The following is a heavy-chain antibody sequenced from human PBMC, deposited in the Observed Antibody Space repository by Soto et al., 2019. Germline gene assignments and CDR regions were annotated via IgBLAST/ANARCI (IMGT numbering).Heavy chain of an antibody. CDR2: IIPILGIA. V-gene: IGHV1-69*02. J-gene: IGHJ4*02. CDR1: GGTFSSYT. CDR3: ARGEYYDFWSGYETFDY. Sequence: SVKVSCKASGGTFSSYTISWVRQAPGQGLEWMGRIIPILGIANYAQKFQGRVTITADKSTSTAYMELSSLGSEDTAVYYCARGEYYDFWSGYETFDYWGQGTLVTVSS. D-gene: IGHD3-3*01.